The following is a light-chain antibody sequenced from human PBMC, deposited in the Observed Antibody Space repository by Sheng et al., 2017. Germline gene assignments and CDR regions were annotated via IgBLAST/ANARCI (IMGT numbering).Light chain of an antibody. V-gene: IGLV1-51*02. J-gene: IGLJ3*02. CDR2: ENN. CDR1: SSNIGNHY. CDR3: GTWDSGLSAGV. Sequence: SVLTQPPSLSAAPGQKVTISCSGSSSNIGNHYVHWYQQLPGAAPKLLIFENNRRPSGIPDRISGSKSGTSATLAITGLQTGDEADYYCGTWDSGLSAGVFGGGTKLTVL.